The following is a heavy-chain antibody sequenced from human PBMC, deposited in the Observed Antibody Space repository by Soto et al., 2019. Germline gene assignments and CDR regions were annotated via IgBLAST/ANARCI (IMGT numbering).Heavy chain of an antibody. J-gene: IGHJ6*02. D-gene: IGHD4-4*01. CDR3: ARGALTTLAYYYGMDV. CDR1: GGTVSSYT. CDR2: IIPIFGTT. V-gene: IGHV1-69*13. Sequence: ASVKVSCKSSGGTVSSYTMSWVRQAPGQGLEWMGGIIPIFGTTAYAHKFQGRVTITADESTSTVYMELSSLRGEDTAVYYCARGALTTLAYYYGMDVWGQGTTVTVSS.